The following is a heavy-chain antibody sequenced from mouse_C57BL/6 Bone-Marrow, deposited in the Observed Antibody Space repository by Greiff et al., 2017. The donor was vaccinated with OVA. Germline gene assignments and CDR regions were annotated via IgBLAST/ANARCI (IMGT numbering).Heavy chain of an antibody. Sequence: QVQLQQSGPELVRPGVSVQISCKGSGYTLPDYAMHWVQQSHAKSLAWIGMIRTYYGDARYNQKFKDKATMTVDKSSSTAYMELARLTSEDSAVYYCATTMVTTGFAYWGQGTLVTVSA. V-gene: IGHV1-67*01. CDR3: ATTMVTTGFAY. J-gene: IGHJ3*01. D-gene: IGHD2-2*01. CDR2: IRTYYGDA. CDR1: GYTLPDYA.